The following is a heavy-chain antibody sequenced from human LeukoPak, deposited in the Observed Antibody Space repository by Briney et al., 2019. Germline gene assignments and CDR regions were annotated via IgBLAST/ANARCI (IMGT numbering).Heavy chain of an antibody. J-gene: IGHJ4*02. CDR2: IYYSGST. Sequence: SETLSLTCTVSGDSISSYYWSWIRQPPGKGLEWIGYIYYSGSTTYNPSLKSRVTISVDTSKNQFSLKLSSVTAADTAVYYCAREAKLGMGDYWGQGTLVTVSS. V-gene: IGHV4-59*12. CDR3: AREAKLGMGDY. D-gene: IGHD7-27*01. CDR1: GDSISSYY.